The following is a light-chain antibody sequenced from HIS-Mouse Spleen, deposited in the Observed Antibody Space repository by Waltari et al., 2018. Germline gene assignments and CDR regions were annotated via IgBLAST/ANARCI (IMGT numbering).Light chain of an antibody. V-gene: IGLV3-10*01. CDR3: YSTDSSGNHRV. CDR1: ALPQKY. J-gene: IGLJ2*01. Sequence: SYELTQPPSVSVSPGQTARITCSGDALPQKYAYWYQQKLGQAPVPVLYEDSKRPSGTPQRFSGSSSGTMATLTISGAQVEDEADYYCYSTDSSGNHRVFGGGTKLTVL. CDR2: EDS.